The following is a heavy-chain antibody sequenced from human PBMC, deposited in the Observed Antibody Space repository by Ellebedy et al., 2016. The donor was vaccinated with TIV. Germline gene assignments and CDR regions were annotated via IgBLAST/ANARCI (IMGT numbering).Heavy chain of an antibody. CDR1: GFTFSSYA. CDR3: AKTDMDSSGYYYFDY. D-gene: IGHD3-22*01. J-gene: IGHJ4*02. Sequence: PGGSLRLSCAASGFTFSSYAMHWVRQAPGKGLEWVAVISYDGSNKYYADSVKGRFTISRDNSKNTLYLQMNSLRAEDTAVYYCAKTDMDSSGYYYFDYWGQGTLVTVSS. CDR2: ISYDGSNK. V-gene: IGHV3-30-3*02.